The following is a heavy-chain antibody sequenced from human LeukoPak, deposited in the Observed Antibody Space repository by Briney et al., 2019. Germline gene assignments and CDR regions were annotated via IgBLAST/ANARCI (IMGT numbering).Heavy chain of an antibody. D-gene: IGHD3-10*01. CDR3: ATWDMVRGVKQASDY. CDR2: FDPEDGET. Sequence: ASVKVSCKVSGYTLTELSMHWVRQAPGKGLEWMGGFDPEDGETIYAQKFQGRVTMTEDTSTDTAYMELSSLRFEDTAVYYCATWDMVRGVKQASDYWGQGTLVTVSS. J-gene: IGHJ4*02. CDR1: GYTLTELS. V-gene: IGHV1-24*01.